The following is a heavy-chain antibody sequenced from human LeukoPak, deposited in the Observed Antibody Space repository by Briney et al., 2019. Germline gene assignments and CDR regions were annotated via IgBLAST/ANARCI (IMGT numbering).Heavy chain of an antibody. J-gene: IGHJ4*02. V-gene: IGHV3-74*01. Sequence: GESLKISCAASGFTFSSYWMHWVRQAPGKGLVWVSRINSDGSTTNYVDSVKGRFTISRDNAKNTLYLQMNSLRAEDTAMYYCARGSAVTGVHWGQGTLVTVSS. D-gene: IGHD1-14*01. CDR1: GFTFSSYW. CDR2: INSDGSTT. CDR3: ARGSAVTGVH.